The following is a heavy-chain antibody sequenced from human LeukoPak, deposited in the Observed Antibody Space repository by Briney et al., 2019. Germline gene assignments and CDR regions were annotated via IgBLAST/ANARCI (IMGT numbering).Heavy chain of an antibody. CDR1: GYTLTELS. V-gene: IGHV1-24*01. Sequence: ASVKVSCKVSGYTLTELSMHWVRQAPGKGLEWMGGFDPEDGETIYAQKFQGRVTMTEDTSADTAYMELSSLRSEDTAVYYCATGGNVVVVAATRAHAFDIWGQGTMVTVSS. D-gene: IGHD2-15*01. CDR2: FDPEDGET. CDR3: ATGGNVVVVAATRAHAFDI. J-gene: IGHJ3*02.